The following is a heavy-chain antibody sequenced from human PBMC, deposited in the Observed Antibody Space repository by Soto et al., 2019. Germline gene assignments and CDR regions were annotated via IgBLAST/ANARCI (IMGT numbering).Heavy chain of an antibody. J-gene: IGHJ4*02. Sequence: PSETLSLTCTVSGGSISSGDYYWSWIRQPPGKGLEWIGYIYYSGSTYYSPSLKSRVTISVDTSKNQFSLKLSSVTAADTAVYYCARAGTGGYYDSSGYQGIDYWGQGTLVTVSS. D-gene: IGHD3-22*01. CDR2: IYYSGST. V-gene: IGHV4-30-4*01. CDR1: GGSISSGDYY. CDR3: ARAGTGGYYDSSGYQGIDY.